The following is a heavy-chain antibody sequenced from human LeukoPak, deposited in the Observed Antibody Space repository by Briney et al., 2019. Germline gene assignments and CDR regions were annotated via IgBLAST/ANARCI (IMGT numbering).Heavy chain of an antibody. CDR3: ARDLAYSRLDY. D-gene: IGHD5-18*01. CDR1: GLTFSSSW. J-gene: IGHJ4*02. Sequence: GGSLRLSCAVSGLTFSSSWMDWVRQAPGKGLEWVASINPDGIKKYSADSVKGRFTISRDNAENSLYLQMNSLRVEDTAFYYCARDLAYSRLDYWGQGMLVTVSS. V-gene: IGHV3-7*01. CDR2: INPDGIKK.